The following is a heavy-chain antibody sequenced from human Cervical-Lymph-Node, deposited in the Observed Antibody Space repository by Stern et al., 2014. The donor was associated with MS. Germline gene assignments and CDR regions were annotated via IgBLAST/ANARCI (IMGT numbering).Heavy chain of an antibody. J-gene: IGHJ4*02. V-gene: IGHV4-39*01. CDR2: VYHSGST. CDR1: GGSISSGSFY. Sequence: QLQLQESGPGLVKPSETLSLSCTVSGGSISSGSFYWGWIRLPPGKGLEWIGTVYHSGSTYYNLSLKSRVTISVDTSKNQFSLTLSSVTAADTAVYYCARLEYSTSWYSHYFDYWGQGTLVTVSS. CDR3: ARLEYSTSWYSHYFDY. D-gene: IGHD6-13*01.